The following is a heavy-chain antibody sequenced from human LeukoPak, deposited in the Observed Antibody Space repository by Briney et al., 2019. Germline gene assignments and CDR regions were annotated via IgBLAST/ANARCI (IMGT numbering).Heavy chain of an antibody. Sequence: PGASLRLSCAASGFTFSTYTMNWVHQAPGKGLEWVSFISSSSYIYYADSVKGRFTISRDNTKKSLYLQMNSLRAEDTAVYYCARDFSGYDYNFDYWGQGTLVTVSS. CDR1: GFTFSTYT. V-gene: IGHV3-21*01. D-gene: IGHD5-12*01. CDR2: ISSSSYI. J-gene: IGHJ4*02. CDR3: ARDFSGYDYNFDY.